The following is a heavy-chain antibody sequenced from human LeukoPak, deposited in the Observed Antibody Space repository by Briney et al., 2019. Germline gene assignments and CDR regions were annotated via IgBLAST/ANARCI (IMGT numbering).Heavy chain of an antibody. CDR2: ISSSTTTI. D-gene: IGHD6-19*01. Sequence: GSLRLSCTASGFTFSTYNMNWVRQAPGKGLEWVSYISSSTTTISYADSVKGRFTISRDNAKNSLYLQMNSLRVEDTAVYYCAKEEQWLVRHFYFDYWGQGTLVTVSS. CDR1: GFTFSTYN. V-gene: IGHV3-48*04. J-gene: IGHJ4*02. CDR3: AKEEQWLVRHFYFDY.